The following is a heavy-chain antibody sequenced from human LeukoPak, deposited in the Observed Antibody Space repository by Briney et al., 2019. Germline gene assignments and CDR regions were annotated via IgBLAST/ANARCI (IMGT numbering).Heavy chain of an antibody. CDR2: ISWNSGSI. Sequence: GRSLRLSCAASGFTFDDYAMHWVRQAPGKGLEWVSGISWNSGSIGYADSVKGRFTISRDNAKNSLYLQMNSLRAEDTALYYCTTFDLWGRGTLVTGSS. D-gene: IGHD1-26*01. V-gene: IGHV3-9*01. CDR3: TTFDL. J-gene: IGHJ2*01. CDR1: GFTFDDYA.